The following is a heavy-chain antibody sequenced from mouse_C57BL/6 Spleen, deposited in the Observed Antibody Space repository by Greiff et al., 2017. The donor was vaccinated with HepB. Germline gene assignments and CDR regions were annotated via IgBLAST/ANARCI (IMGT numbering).Heavy chain of an antibody. CDR2: IHPNSGST. CDR3: ARSVYYDYDRTWCAY. Sequence: VQLQQSGAELVKPGASVKLSCKASGYTFTSYWMHWVKQRPGQGLEWIGMIHPNSGSTNYNEKFKSKATLTVDKSSSTAYMQLSSLTSEDSAVYYCARSVYYDYDRTWCAYWGQGTLVTVSA. J-gene: IGHJ3*01. CDR1: GYTFTSYW. V-gene: IGHV1-64*01. D-gene: IGHD2-4*01.